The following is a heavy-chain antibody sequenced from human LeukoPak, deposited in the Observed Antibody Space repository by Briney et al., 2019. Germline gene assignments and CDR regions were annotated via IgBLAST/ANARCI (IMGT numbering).Heavy chain of an antibody. J-gene: IGHJ4*02. CDR2: IIPIFGTA. CDR3: ATGHRLTPGYYDY. CDR1: GGTFSSYA. Sequence: SVKVSCKASGGTFSSYAISWVRQAPGQGLEWMGGIIPIFGTANYAQKFQGRVTITADESTSTAYMELSSLRSEDTAVYYCATGHRLTPGYYDYWGQGTLVTVSS. V-gene: IGHV1-69*13. D-gene: IGHD3-22*01.